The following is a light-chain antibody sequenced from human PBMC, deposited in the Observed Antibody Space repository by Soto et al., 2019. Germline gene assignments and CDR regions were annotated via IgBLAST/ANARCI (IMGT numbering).Light chain of an antibody. CDR3: QQRSNWPPWT. CDR1: QSIDTN. Sequence: EIVLTQSPVTLSLSPGEGATLSCKASQSIDTNLGWYQQKPGQVPRLLIYDASLRATGIPARFTGSGSGTDFTLTISSLEPEDFAVYYCQQRSNWPPWTFGQGTKVDIK. J-gene: IGKJ1*01. V-gene: IGKV3-11*01. CDR2: DAS.